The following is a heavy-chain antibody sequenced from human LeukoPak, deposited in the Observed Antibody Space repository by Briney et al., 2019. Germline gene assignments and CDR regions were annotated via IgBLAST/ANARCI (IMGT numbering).Heavy chain of an antibody. Sequence: ASAKVSCKASGYTFTGYYMHGVRQAPGQGLEGMGWINPNSGGTNYEQKSQRRVNMTRDTSISTAYMELSRLRSDDTAVYYCARDISAARPGDYCYYMDLWGKGTTVTVSS. V-gene: IGHV1-2*02. CDR2: INPNSGGT. CDR3: ARDISAARPGDYCYYMDL. J-gene: IGHJ6*03. D-gene: IGHD6-6*01. CDR1: GYTFTGYY.